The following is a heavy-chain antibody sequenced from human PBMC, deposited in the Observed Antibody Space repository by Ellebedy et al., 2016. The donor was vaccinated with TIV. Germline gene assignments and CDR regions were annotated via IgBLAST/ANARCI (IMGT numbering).Heavy chain of an antibody. CDR2: VDQSGSDQ. CDR3: ARADIWRFFDQYFFDN. Sequence: GESLKISCAASGFPYSRYWMTWVRQSPGNGLEWVASVDQSGSDQYYVDSVRGRFTISRDNAKNSLFLQMNSLRAEDTAFYYCARADIWRFFDQYFFDNWGQGTLVTVSS. CDR1: GFPYSRYW. V-gene: IGHV3-7*01. D-gene: IGHD3-9*01. J-gene: IGHJ4*02.